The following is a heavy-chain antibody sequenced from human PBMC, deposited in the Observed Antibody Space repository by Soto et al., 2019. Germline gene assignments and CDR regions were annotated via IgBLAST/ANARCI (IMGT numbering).Heavy chain of an antibody. V-gene: IGHV3-74*01. Sequence: GGSLRLSCAASGFTFSVYWMHWVRQAPGKGLVWVSRIDSDGSTTSYADSVKGRFTISRDNAKSTLYLQMNSLRAEDTAVYYCARPGYSNYGPGVDVWGQGTTVTVSS. D-gene: IGHD4-4*01. CDR2: IDSDGSTT. CDR1: GFTFSVYW. CDR3: ARPGYSNYGPGVDV. J-gene: IGHJ6*02.